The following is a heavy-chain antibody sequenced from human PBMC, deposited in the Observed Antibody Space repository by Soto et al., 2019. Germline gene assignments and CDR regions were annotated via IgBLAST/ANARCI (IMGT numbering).Heavy chain of an antibody. CDR3: AKNTGYSYGYGYFDY. V-gene: IGHV3-9*01. D-gene: IGHD5-18*01. Sequence: EVQLVESGGGLVQPGRSLRLSCAASGFTFDDYAMHWVRQAPGKGLEWVAGISWHSGSIGYADSVKGRFTISRDNAKNALYLQMNSLRAEGTALYYGAKNTGYSYGYGYFDYWGQGTLVTVSS. CDR1: GFTFDDYA. CDR2: ISWHSGSI. J-gene: IGHJ4*02.